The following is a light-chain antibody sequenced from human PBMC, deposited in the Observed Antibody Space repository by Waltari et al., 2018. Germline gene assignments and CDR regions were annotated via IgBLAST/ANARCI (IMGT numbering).Light chain of an antibody. V-gene: IGKV1-39*01. J-gene: IGKJ4*01. CDR2: AAS. CDR3: QQSYSTLLT. CDR1: QSISSY. Sequence: DIQMTQSPSSLSASVGDRVTITCRASQSISSYLNWYQQKPGKAPKLLIYAASSLQSGVPSRFSGSRYGTDFTLTISSLQPEDFATYYCQQSYSTLLTFGGGTKVEIK.